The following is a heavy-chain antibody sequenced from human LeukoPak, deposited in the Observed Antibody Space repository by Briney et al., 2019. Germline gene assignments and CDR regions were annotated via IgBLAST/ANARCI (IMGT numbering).Heavy chain of an antibody. CDR3: ARGRSTEY. V-gene: IGHV3-7*01. CDR1: GFTSSLYW. CDR2: IKHDGSEK. J-gene: IGHJ4*02. Sequence: GGSLRLSCVASGFTSSLYWMTWVRQAPGKGLEWVANIKHDGSEKYYVDSVKGRFTISRDNARKSLYLQMNSLRGEDTAAYYCARGRSTEYWGQGTLVTVSS.